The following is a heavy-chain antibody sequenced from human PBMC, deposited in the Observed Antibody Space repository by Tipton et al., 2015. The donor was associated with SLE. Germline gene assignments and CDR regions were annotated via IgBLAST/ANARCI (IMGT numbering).Heavy chain of an antibody. V-gene: IGHV4-39*07. Sequence: TLSLTCTVSGGSISSSSYYWGWIRQPPGKGLEWIGSIYYSGSTHYNPSLKSRVTISVDTSKNQFSLKLSSVTAADTAVYYCARDRRGYSSSWSPTGAFDIWGQGTMVTVSS. CDR3: ARDRRGYSSSWSPTGAFDI. D-gene: IGHD6-13*01. CDR2: IYYSGST. J-gene: IGHJ3*02. CDR1: GGSISSSSYY.